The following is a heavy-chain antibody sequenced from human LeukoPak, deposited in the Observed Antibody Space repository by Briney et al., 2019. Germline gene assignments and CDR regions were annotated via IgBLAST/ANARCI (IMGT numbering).Heavy chain of an antibody. CDR2: INHSGST. J-gene: IGHJ5*02. V-gene: IGHV4-39*07. Sequence: SETLSLTCTVSGVSISSSNSYWGWIRQPPGKGLEWIGEINHSGSTNYNPSLKSRVTISVDTSKNQFSLELSSVTAADTAVYYCARGRRHWHSRGNWFDPWGQGTLVAVSS. CDR3: ARGRRHWHSRGNWFDP. D-gene: IGHD1-7*01. CDR1: GVSISSSNSY.